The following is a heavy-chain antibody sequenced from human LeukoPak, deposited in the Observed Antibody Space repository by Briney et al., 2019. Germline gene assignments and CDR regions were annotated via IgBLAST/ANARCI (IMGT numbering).Heavy chain of an antibody. CDR2: IYHSEST. Sequence: PSETLSLTCTVSGYSISSGYYWGWIRQPPGKGLEWIGSIYHSESTYYNPSLKSRVTISVDTSKNQFSLKLTSVTAADTAVYYCARLRFFLVIRRHWFDPWGQGTLVTVSS. J-gene: IGHJ5*02. CDR3: ARLRFFLVIRRHWFDP. V-gene: IGHV4-38-2*02. CDR1: GYSISSGYY. D-gene: IGHD3-9*01.